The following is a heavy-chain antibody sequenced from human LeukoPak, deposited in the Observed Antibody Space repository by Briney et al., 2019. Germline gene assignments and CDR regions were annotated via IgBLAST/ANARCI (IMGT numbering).Heavy chain of an antibody. CDR2: IYHSGST. D-gene: IGHD6-13*01. CDR3: ARGGAAAGYYFDY. CDR1: GGSISSSNR. V-gene: IGHV4-4*02. J-gene: IGHJ4*02. Sequence: SGTLSLTCAVSGGSISSSNRWSWVRQPPGKGLEWIGEIYHSGSTNYNPSLKSRVTISVDKSKNQFSLKPSSVTAADTAVYYCARGGAAAGYYFDYWGQGTLVTVSS.